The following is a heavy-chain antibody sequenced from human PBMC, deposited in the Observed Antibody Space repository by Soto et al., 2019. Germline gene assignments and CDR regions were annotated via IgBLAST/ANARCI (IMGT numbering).Heavy chain of an antibody. D-gene: IGHD1-1*01. CDR3: ASDNDRPQLGGNYYYILDV. CDR2: IMPIFRTP. CDR1: GGTFRNSA. J-gene: IGHJ6*02. V-gene: IGHV1-69*12. Sequence: QVQLEQSGAEVKKPGSSVKVSCKASGGTFRNSAISWVRQAPGQGLEWMGGIMPIFRTPDYAQKFQGRVTITADESTSTADMELSGLRSDATAVYFCASDNDRPQLGGNYYYILDVWGHGTTVTVSS.